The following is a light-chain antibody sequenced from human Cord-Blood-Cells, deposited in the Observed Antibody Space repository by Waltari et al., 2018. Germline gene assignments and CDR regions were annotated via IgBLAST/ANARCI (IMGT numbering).Light chain of an antibody. CDR1: SSDVGGYNL. CDR3: SSYTSSSTWV. Sequence: QSALTQPASLSGSPGQSITISSTGTSSDVGGYNLVSWYQQHPGKAPKLMIYDVSKRPSGVSNRFSGSKSGNTASLTISGLQAEDEADYYCSSYTSSSTWVFGGGTKLTVL. V-gene: IGLV2-14*01. J-gene: IGLJ3*02. CDR2: DVS.